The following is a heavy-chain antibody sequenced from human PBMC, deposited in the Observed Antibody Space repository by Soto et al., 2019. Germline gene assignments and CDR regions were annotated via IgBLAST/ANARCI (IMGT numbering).Heavy chain of an antibody. D-gene: IGHD1-26*01. Sequence: QVQLVQSGAQVKKPRSSVKASCKASGGTFSSYAISWVRQAPGQGLEWMGGIIHIFGTANYAQKFQGRVTITADESTSTAYMELSSMRSEDRAVYYCAWGIVGAPGIDYWGQGTLVTVFS. CDR3: AWGIVGAPGIDY. CDR1: GGTFSSYA. J-gene: IGHJ4*02. V-gene: IGHV1-69*01. CDR2: IIHIFGTA.